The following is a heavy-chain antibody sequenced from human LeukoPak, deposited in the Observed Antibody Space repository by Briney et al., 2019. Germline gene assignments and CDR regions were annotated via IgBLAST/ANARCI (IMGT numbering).Heavy chain of an antibody. D-gene: IGHD2-15*01. CDR1: GGSISSYY. CDR2: IYYSGST. V-gene: IGHV4-59*06. J-gene: IGHJ4*02. CDR3: ARDTRVAEFDY. Sequence: SETLSLTCTVSGGSISSYYWSRIRQHPGKGLEWIGYIYYSGSTYYNPSLKSRVTISVDTSKNQFSLKLSSVTAADTAVYYCARDTRVAEFDYWGQGTLVTVSS.